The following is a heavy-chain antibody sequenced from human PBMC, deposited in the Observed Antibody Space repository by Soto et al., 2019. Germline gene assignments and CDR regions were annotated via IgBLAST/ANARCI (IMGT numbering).Heavy chain of an antibody. D-gene: IGHD5-12*01. Sequence: SGPTLVNPTQTLTLTCNFSGFSLNGNGVGVGWIRQPPGKALEWLALIYWAGDLRYSPALKSRLTITQDPSKDQVVLTMTNMDPTDSGTYYCAHGYATLLSTFQYFDSWGQGIRVTVSS. CDR1: GFSLNGNGVG. CDR2: IYWAGDL. J-gene: IGHJ4*02. CDR3: AHGYATLLSTFQYFDS. V-gene: IGHV2-5*02.